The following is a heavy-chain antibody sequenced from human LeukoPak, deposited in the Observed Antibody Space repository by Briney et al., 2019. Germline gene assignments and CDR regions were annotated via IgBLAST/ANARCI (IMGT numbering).Heavy chain of an antibody. D-gene: IGHD2-2*01. CDR3: SRGYCSSTSCYLYFDY. CDR1: GGSFSGYY. CDR2: INHSGSS. J-gene: IGHJ4*02. V-gene: IGHV4-34*01. Sequence: SETLSLTCAVYGGSFSGYYWSWIRQPPGKGLEWFGEINHSGSSNYNPSLKSRVTISVDTSKNQFSLKLSSVTAADTAVYYCSRGYCSSTSCYLYFDYWGQGTLVTVSS.